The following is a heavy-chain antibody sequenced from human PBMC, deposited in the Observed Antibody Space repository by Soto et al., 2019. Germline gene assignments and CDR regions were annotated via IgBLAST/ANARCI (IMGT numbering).Heavy chain of an antibody. J-gene: IGHJ4*02. V-gene: IGHV3-23*01. CDR3: AKAGGIAVPGTHLDY. CDR2: ISGTGGST. Sequence: EVQLLESGGGSVQPGGSLRLSCAASGFTFSSYAMSWVRRAPGEGLEGASAISGTGGSTNYADSVEGRFTISRDNSKNTLYLQMSSLRAEDTAVYYCAKAGGIAVPGTHLDYWGQGTLVTVSS. D-gene: IGHD6-19*01. CDR1: GFTFSSYA.